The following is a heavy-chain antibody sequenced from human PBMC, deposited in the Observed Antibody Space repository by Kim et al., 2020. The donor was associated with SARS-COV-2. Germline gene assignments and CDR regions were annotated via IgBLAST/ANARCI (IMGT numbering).Heavy chain of an antibody. Sequence: KYYADSVKGRFTISRDDGKRSLYLQMNALTAEDTAVYHCAREGTNHQGFDLWGHGTLVTVSS. D-gene: IGHD2-2*01. V-gene: IGHV3-7*04. CDR2: K. CDR3: AREGTNHQGFDL. J-gene: IGHJ2*01.